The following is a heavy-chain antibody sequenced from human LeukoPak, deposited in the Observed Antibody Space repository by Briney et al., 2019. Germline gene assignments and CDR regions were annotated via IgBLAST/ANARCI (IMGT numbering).Heavy chain of an antibody. CDR2: ISSSSSYI. J-gene: IGHJ3*02. CDR3: ARPGTLANAFDI. D-gene: IGHD1-14*01. V-gene: IGHV3-21*01. CDR1: GFTFSSYS. Sequence: PGGSLRLSCAASGFTFSSYSMNWVRQAPGKGLEWVSSISSSSSYIYYADSVKGRFTIPRDNAKNSLYLQMNSLRAEDTAVYYCARPGTLANAFDIWGQGTMVTVSS.